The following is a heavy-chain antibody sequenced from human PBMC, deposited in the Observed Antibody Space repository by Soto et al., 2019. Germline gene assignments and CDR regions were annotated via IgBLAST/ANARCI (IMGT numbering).Heavy chain of an antibody. CDR1: GFTFNTYE. CDR2: ISVSGNII. CDR3: VRDNMRASAAASLDY. V-gene: IGHV3-48*03. J-gene: IGHJ4*02. Sequence: GGSLRLSCAASGFTFNTYEFNWVRQAPGKGLEWISYISVSGNIIKYAESVKGRFTISRNKAKNSLHLQMTNLRVDDTGIYFCVRDNMRASAAASLDYWGQGTQVTVSS. D-gene: IGHD6-13*01.